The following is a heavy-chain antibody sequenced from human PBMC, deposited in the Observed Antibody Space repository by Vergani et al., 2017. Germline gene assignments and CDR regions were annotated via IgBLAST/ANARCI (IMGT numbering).Heavy chain of an antibody. J-gene: IGHJ4*02. V-gene: IGHV1-46*03. Sequence: QVPVVQSGAEVQKSGASVKVSCKTSGYTFSNYYMHWVRQAPGQGLEWMGIINPSGGHTNYAQKFQGRVTMTRDTSTSTVYMELSSLRSKDTAIYYCARGDYGILTGYRYWGQGTLVTVSA. CDR2: INPSGGHT. CDR3: ARGDYGILTGYRY. CDR1: GYTFSNYY. D-gene: IGHD3-9*01.